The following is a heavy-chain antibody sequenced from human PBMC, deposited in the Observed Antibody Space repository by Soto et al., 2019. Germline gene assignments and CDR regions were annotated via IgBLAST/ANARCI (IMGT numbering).Heavy chain of an antibody. D-gene: IGHD3-16*02. V-gene: IGHV1-46*03. CDR1: GNYLSSHY. Sequence: QVQLVQSGAAVKKPGASVKVSCKASGNYLSSHYFHWARQAPGQGLEWMAIINPSGDTTTYAQKFQDRVTVTRDTSTSTVYMDLSSLNSDDTAVYYCARQRAYDYLWGSYRPLDYWGQGTLVIVSS. J-gene: IGHJ4*02. CDR2: INPSGDTT. CDR3: ARQRAYDYLWGSYRPLDY.